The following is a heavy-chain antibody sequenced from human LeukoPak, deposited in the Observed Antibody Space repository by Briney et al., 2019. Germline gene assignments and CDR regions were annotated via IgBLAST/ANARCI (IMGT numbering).Heavy chain of an antibody. D-gene: IGHD3-22*01. Sequence: GGSLRLSCAASGFTVSSNYMSWVRQAPGRGLEWVSLIYSGGTTYYADSVKGRFTISRDSSKNTLYMQMNSLRVEDTAVYYCAKDRGWLVEYWGQGTLVTVSS. J-gene: IGHJ4*02. CDR2: IYSGGTT. CDR1: GFTVSSNY. CDR3: AKDRGWLVEY. V-gene: IGHV3-53*01.